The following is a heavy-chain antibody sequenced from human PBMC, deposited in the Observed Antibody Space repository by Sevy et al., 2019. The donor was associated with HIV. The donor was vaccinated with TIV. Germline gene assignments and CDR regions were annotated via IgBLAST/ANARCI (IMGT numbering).Heavy chain of an antibody. CDR1: GFTFSNYE. J-gene: IGHJ4*02. D-gene: IGHD6-13*01. CDR3: ARGGSSWTGYFDY. Sequence: GGSLRLSCAASGFTFSNYEINWVRQAPGKGLEWVSYITSSGTTIYYADSVKGRFTISRDNAKNSLYLQMNSLRAEDTAVYYCARGGSSWTGYFDYWGQRTLVTVSS. V-gene: IGHV3-48*03. CDR2: ITSSGTTI.